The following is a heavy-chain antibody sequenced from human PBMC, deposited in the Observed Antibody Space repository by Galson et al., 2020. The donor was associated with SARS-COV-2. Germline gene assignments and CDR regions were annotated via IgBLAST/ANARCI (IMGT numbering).Heavy chain of an antibody. CDR2: VYPDDSDT. D-gene: IGHD4-4*01. V-gene: IGHV5-51*01. Sequence: GESLKISCKGFQYSFRFYWIAWVRQMPGKGLEWMGIVYPDDSDTRYSPSFQGQVTITADTSVNTAYLQWTGLKTSDSGIYYCARWRATGQFDFWGQGTLVSVSS. CDR1: QYSFRFYW. CDR3: ARWRATGQFDF. J-gene: IGHJ4*02.